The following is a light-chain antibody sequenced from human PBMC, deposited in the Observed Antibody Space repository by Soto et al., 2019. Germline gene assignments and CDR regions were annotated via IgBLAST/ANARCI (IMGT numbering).Light chain of an antibody. CDR2: EVS. CDR3: HSYDSDNVI. V-gene: IGLV2-14*01. CDR1: SSDVGGYNY. J-gene: IGLJ2*01. Sequence: QSALTQPASVSGSPGQSITISCTGTSSDVGGYNYVSWYQQHPGKAPKLMIYEVSNRPSGVSNRFSGSKSGNTASLTISGLQAEDEADYYCHSYDSDNVIFGGGTKLTVL.